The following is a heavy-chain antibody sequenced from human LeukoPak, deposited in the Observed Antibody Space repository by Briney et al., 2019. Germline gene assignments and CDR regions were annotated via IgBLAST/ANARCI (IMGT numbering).Heavy chain of an antibody. CDR3: EARISRGYYGMDV. CDR2: IFSNDEK. J-gene: IGHJ6*02. D-gene: IGHD1-14*01. Sequence: SGPVLVKPTETLTLTCTVSGFSLSNARMGVSWIRQPPGKALEWLAHIFSNDEKSYSTSLKSRLTIPKDTSKSQVVLTMTNMDPVDTATYYCEARISRGYYGMDVWGQGTTVTVSS. V-gene: IGHV2-26*01. CDR1: GFSLSNARMG.